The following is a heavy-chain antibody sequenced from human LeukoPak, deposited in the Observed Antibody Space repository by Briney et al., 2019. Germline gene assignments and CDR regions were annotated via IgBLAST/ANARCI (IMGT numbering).Heavy chain of an antibody. CDR3: TRDSPPDY. J-gene: IGHJ4*02. V-gene: IGHV3-48*01. CDR2: ISSSSSTI. Sequence: PGGSLRLPCAASGFIFGTYSMNWVRQAPGKGLEWVSYISSSSSTIYYADSVKGRFTISRDNAKNSLYLQMNSLRAEDTAIYYCTRDSPPDYWGQGTLVTVSS. CDR1: GFIFGTYS.